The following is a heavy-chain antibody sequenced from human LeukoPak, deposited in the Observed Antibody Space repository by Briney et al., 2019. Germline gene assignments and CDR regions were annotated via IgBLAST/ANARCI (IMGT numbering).Heavy chain of an antibody. CDR3: AINQAGYCGGGSCYRHEFYYMDV. J-gene: IGHJ6*03. CDR1: GYTFTGYY. Sequence: ASVKVSCKASGYTFTGYYMHWVRQAPGQGLEWMGWINPNSGGTNYAQKFQGRVTMTRDTSTSTAYMELSSLRSEDTAMYYCAINQAGYCGGGSCYRHEFYYMDVWGKGTSVTVSS. V-gene: IGHV1-2*02. D-gene: IGHD2-15*01. CDR2: INPNSGGT.